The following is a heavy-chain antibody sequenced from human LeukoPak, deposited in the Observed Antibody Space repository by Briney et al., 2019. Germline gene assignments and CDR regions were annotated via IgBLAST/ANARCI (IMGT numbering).Heavy chain of an antibody. D-gene: IGHD5-24*01. Sequence: PGGSLRLSCAASGFTFTSHAMTWVRQAPGKGLEWVCTTGISSVNTLCADSVNGRFSISRDNSRNTLDLHMNNLRVDDTAVYYFATRDGIGKHPRAYYFANWGQGTMVTVSS. CDR1: GFTFTSHA. V-gene: IGHV3-23*01. CDR2: TGISSVNT. CDR3: ATRDGIGKHPRAYYFAN. J-gene: IGHJ4*02.